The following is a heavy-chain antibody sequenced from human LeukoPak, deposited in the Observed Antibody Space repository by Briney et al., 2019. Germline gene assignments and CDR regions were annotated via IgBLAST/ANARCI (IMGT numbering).Heavy chain of an antibody. J-gene: IGHJ5*02. CDR3: PRGDLGIAARPLA. D-gene: IGHD6-6*01. CDR1: GYTFTGYY. CDR2: INPNSGGT. Sequence: ASVKVSCKASGYTFTGYYMHWVRQAPGQGLEWMGWINPNSGGTNYAQKFQGRVTMTRDTSISTAYMELSRLRSDDTAVYYCPRGDLGIAARPLAWGQGTLVTVSS. V-gene: IGHV1-2*02.